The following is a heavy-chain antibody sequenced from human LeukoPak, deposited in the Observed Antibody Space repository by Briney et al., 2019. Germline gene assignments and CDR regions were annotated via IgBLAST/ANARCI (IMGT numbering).Heavy chain of an antibody. J-gene: IGHJ6*03. V-gene: IGHV4-34*01. CDR2: INHSGST. Sequence: PSETLSLTCAVYGGSFSGYYWSWIRQPPGKGLEWIGEINHSGSTNYNPSLKSRVTISVDTSKNQFSLKLSSVTAADTAVYYCAVLFGELFGVDYYYYMDVWGKGTTVTVSS. CDR1: GGSFSGYY. CDR3: AVLFGELFGVDYYYYMDV. D-gene: IGHD3-10*01.